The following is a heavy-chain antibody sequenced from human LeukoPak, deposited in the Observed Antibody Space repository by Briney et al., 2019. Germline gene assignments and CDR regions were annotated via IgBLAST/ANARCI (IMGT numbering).Heavy chain of an antibody. CDR1: GFTFSSYE. CDR2: ISSSGSTI. Sequence: GGSLRLSCAASGFTFSSYEMNWVRQAPGKGLEWVSYISSSGSTIYYADSVKGRFTISRDNAKNSLYLQMNSLRAEDTAVYYCATLPNDSSEPTFYYFDYWGQGTLVTVSS. V-gene: IGHV3-48*03. J-gene: IGHJ4*02. CDR3: ATLPNDSSEPTFYYFDY. D-gene: IGHD3-22*01.